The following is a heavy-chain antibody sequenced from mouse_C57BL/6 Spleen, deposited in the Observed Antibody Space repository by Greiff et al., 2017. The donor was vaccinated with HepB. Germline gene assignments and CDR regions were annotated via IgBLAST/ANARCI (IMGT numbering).Heavy chain of an antibody. CDR3: ARWRLRGAMDY. CDR2: INPNNGGT. Sequence: EVQLQQSGPELVKPGASVKISCKASGYTFTDYYMNWVKQSHGKSLEWIGDINPNNGGTSYNQKFKGKATLTVDKSSSTAYMELRSLTSEDSAVDYGARWRLRGAMDYWGQGTSVTVSS. V-gene: IGHV1-26*01. D-gene: IGHD2-13*01. CDR1: GYTFTDYY. J-gene: IGHJ4*01.